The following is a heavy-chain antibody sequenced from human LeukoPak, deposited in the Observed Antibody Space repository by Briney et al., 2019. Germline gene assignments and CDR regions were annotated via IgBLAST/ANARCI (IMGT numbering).Heavy chain of an antibody. CDR3: ARTPTITMVRGVIWKRRTGYHYFDY. V-gene: IGHV4-34*01. D-gene: IGHD3-10*01. Sequence: SETLSLTCAVYGGSFSGYYWSWIRQPPGKGLEWIGEINHSGSTNYNPSLKSRVTISVDTSKNQFSLKLSSVPAADTAVYYCARTPTITMVRGVIWKRRTGYHYFDYWGQGTLVTVSS. J-gene: IGHJ4*02. CDR2: INHSGST. CDR1: GGSFSGYY.